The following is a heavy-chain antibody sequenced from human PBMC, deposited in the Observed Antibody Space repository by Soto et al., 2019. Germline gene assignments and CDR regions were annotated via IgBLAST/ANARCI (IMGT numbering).Heavy chain of an antibody. CDR2: IYHSGST. Sequence: SETLSLTCAVSGGSISSGGYSWSWIRQPPGKGLEWIGYIYHSGSTYYNPSLKSRVTISVDRSKNQFSLKLSSVTAADTAVYYCARVSNPTGWFDPWGQGTLVTVSS. CDR1: GGSISSGGYS. D-gene: IGHD4-4*01. CDR3: ARVSNPTGWFDP. J-gene: IGHJ5*02. V-gene: IGHV4-30-2*01.